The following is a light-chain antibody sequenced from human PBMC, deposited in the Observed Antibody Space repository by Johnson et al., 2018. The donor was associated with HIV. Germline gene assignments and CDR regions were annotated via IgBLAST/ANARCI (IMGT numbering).Light chain of an antibody. J-gene: IGLJ1*01. CDR1: SSNIGNKY. V-gene: IGLV1-51*02. CDR2: ENS. CDR3: GTWDSSLSVYV. Sequence: QSVLTQPPSVSAAPGQKVTISCSGSSSNIGNKYVSWYQQLPGTAPKLLIYENSKRPSGIPDRFSGSKSGTSATLGITGLQTGDEADYYCGTWDSSLSVYVVGTGTKVTVL.